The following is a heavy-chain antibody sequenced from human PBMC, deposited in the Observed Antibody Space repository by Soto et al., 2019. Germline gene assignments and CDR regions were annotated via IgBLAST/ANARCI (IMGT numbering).Heavy chain of an antibody. D-gene: IGHD5-18*01. CDR1: GGSISSGGYY. V-gene: IGHV4-31*03. CDR2: IYYSGST. Sequence: SETLSLTCTVSGGSISSGGYYWSWIRQHPGKGLEWIGYIYYSGSTYYNPSLKSRVTISVDTSKNQFSLKLSSVTAADTAVYYCASLVDTAMVIVFDYSGQGTLVTVS. J-gene: IGHJ4*02. CDR3: ASLVDTAMVIVFDY.